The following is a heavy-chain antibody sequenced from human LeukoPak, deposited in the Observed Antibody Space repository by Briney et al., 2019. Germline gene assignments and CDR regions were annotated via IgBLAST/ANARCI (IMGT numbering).Heavy chain of an antibody. J-gene: IGHJ4*02. D-gene: IGHD3-10*01. V-gene: IGHV4-34*01. CDR3: ARYSQGYYGSGSYYNDY. CDR1: GGSFSGYY. CDR2: INHSGST. Sequence: SETLSLTCAVYGGSFSGYYWSWIRQPPGKGLEWIGEINHSGSTNYNPSLKSRVTISVDTSKNQFSLKLSSVTAADTAVYYCARYSQGYYGSGSYYNDYWGQGTLVTVSS.